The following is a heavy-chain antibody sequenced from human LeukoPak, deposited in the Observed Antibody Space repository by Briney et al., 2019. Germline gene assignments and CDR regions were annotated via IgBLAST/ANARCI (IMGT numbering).Heavy chain of an antibody. J-gene: IGHJ4*02. CDR3: SAARRYSSGWWFDY. Sequence: GASVKVSCKASGGTFSSYAISWVRQAPGQGLEWMGGIIPIFGTANYAQKFQGRVTITADESTSTAYMELSSLRSEDTAVYYCSAARRYSSGWWFDYWGQGTLVTVSS. CDR1: GGTFSSYA. CDR2: IIPIFGTA. D-gene: IGHD6-19*01. V-gene: IGHV1-69*13.